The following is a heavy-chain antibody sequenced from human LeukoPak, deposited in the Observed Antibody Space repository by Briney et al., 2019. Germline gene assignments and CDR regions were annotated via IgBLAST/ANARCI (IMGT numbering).Heavy chain of an antibody. CDR2: MNSGGTTI. CDR3: IREVQVRASASLGL. J-gene: IGHJ4*01. D-gene: IGHD3-16*01. Sequence: PGGSLRLSCAASGFSISGYWMHWVRRAAGEGLVWVSRMNSGGTTINYADSVKGRFTISRDNVDNTLHLQMKSLRVEDTAVYYCIREVQVRASASLGLWGQGTLVTVSS. CDR1: GFSISGYW. V-gene: IGHV3-74*01.